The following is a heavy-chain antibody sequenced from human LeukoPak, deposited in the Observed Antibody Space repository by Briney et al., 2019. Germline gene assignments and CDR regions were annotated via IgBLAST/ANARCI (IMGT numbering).Heavy chain of an antibody. V-gene: IGHV4-39*07. CDR2: IYYSGST. Sequence: SETLSLTFTVSGGSISSSSYYWGWIRQPPGKGLEWIGSIYYSGSTYYNPSLKSRVTISVDTSKNQFSLKLSSVTAADTAVYYCARGSGWSFDYWGQGTLVTVSS. CDR1: GGSISSSSYY. D-gene: IGHD6-19*01. CDR3: ARGSGWSFDY. J-gene: IGHJ4*02.